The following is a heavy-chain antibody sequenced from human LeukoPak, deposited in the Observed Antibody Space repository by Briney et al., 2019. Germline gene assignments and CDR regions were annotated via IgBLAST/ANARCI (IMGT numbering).Heavy chain of an antibody. CDR3: ARRGASTGGFDI. D-gene: IGHD2-8*02. Sequence: GGYLRLSCAASGFTFSNYWMHWVRQAPGKGLVWVSRNTNYADSVKGRFTISRDNAKNTLYLQMNSLRAEDTAVYYCARRGASTGGFDIWGQGTMVTISS. CDR1: GFTFSNYW. J-gene: IGHJ3*02. CDR2: NT. V-gene: IGHV3-74*01.